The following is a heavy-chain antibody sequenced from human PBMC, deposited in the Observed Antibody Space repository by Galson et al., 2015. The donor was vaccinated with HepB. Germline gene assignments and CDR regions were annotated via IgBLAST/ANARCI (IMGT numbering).Heavy chain of an antibody. CDR2: IKSKTDGGTT. V-gene: IGHV3-15*01. D-gene: IGHD3-22*01. CDR1: GFTFSNAW. CDR3: TTDEYGYDSSGYSRHRIDY. Sequence: SLRLSCAASGFTFSNAWMSWVRQAPGKGLEWVGRIKSKTDGGTTDYAAPVKDRFTISRDDSKNTLYLQMNSLKTEDTAVYYCTTDEYGYDSSGYSRHRIDYWGQGTLVTGSS. J-gene: IGHJ4*02.